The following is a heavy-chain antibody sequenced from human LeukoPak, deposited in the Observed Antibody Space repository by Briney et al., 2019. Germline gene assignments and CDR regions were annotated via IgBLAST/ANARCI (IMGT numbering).Heavy chain of an antibody. CDR3: AYNRNFALDN. CDR1: GVSISIYY. CDR2: IYNSGST. Sequence: SETLSLTCTVSGVSISIYYWSWIRQPPGKGLEWIGYIYNSGSTNYNPSLKSRVTISVDTSRNHFSLKLTSVTAADTAVYFCAYNRNFALDNWGQGTLVTVSS. V-gene: IGHV4-59*12. D-gene: IGHD1-14*01. J-gene: IGHJ4*01.